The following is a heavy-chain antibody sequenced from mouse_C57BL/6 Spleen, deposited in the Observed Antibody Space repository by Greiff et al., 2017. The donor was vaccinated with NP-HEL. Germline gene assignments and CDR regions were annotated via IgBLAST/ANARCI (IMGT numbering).Heavy chain of an antibody. J-gene: IGHJ3*01. D-gene: IGHD1-1*01. Sequence: QVQLKQSGAELARPGASVKLSCKASGYTFTSYGISWVKQRTGQGLEWIGEIYPRSGNTYYNEKFKGKATLTADKSSSTAYMELRSLTSEDSAVYFCAGGSSYEAWFAYWGQGTLVTVSA. V-gene: IGHV1-81*01. CDR1: GYTFTSYG. CDR2: IYPRSGNT. CDR3: AGGSSYEAWFAY.